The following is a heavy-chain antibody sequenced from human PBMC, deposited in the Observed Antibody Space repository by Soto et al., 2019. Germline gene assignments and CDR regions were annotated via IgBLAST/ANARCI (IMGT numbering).Heavy chain of an antibody. Sequence: QLQLHESGPGLVKPSETLSLTCTVSSASINTYSWGWIRQTPGKGLEWIATISDSETTYHNPSLKSRVIMSVDTSKNQVSLKLNSVTAADTAVYYCARRTGVGGSWFFDYWGQGTLVTVSS. J-gene: IGHJ4*02. CDR2: ISDSETT. CDR1: SASINTYS. D-gene: IGHD3-10*01. CDR3: ARRTGVGGSWFFDY. V-gene: IGHV4-39*01.